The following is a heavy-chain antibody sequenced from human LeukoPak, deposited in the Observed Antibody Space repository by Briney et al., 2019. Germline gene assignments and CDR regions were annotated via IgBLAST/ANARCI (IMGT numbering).Heavy chain of an antibody. D-gene: IGHD4-17*01. J-gene: IGHJ4*02. CDR1: GGSISSGGYY. CDR3: ARRTDYGDLDY. V-gene: IGHV4-30-2*01. CDR2: IYHSGST. Sequence: PSETLSLTCTVSGGSISSGGYYWSWIRQPPGKGLELIGYIYHSGSTYYNPSLKSRVTISVDRSKNQFSLKLSSVTAADTAVYYCARRTDYGDLDYWGQGTLVTVSS.